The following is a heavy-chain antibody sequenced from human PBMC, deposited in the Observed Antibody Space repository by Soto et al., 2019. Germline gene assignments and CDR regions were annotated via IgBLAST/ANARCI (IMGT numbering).Heavy chain of an antibody. Sequence: QVQLVQSGAEVKKPGASVKVSCKASGYTFTSYDINWVRQATGQGLEWMGWMNPNSGNTGYAQKFQGRVTMTRNTSTSTAYMELSSLRSEDTAVYYCPYCSSTSCYRNGMDVWGQGTTVTVSS. CDR2: MNPNSGNT. V-gene: IGHV1-8*01. CDR3: PYCSSTSCYRNGMDV. J-gene: IGHJ6*02. D-gene: IGHD2-2*01. CDR1: GYTFTSYD.